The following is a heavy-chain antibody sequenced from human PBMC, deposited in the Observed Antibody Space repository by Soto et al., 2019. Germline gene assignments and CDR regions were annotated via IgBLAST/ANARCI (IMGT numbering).Heavy chain of an antibody. V-gene: IGHV1-69*02. CDR3: ARTDCGGDCYSFDY. J-gene: IGHJ4*02. D-gene: IGHD2-21*02. Sequence: QVQLVQSGAEVKKPGSSVKVSCKASGGTFSSYTISWVRQAPGQGLEWMGRIIPILGIANYAQKFQGRVTITAHKSTSKAYMELSSLRSEDTAVYYCARTDCGGDCYSFDYWGQGTLVTVSS. CDR1: GGTFSSYT. CDR2: IIPILGIA.